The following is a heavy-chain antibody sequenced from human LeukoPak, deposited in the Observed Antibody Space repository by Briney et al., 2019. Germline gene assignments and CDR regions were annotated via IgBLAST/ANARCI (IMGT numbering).Heavy chain of an antibody. CDR3: AKDVPAAYFDF. J-gene: IGHJ4*02. CDR1: GFTFSSYG. Sequence: GGSLRLSCAASGFTFSSYGMHWVRQAPGKGLEWVAFVRSDGSIEYYADSVKGRFTISRDNSKSTLYLQIYSLRAEDTAVYYCAKDVPAAYFDFWGQGTLVTVSS. CDR2: VRSDGSIE. D-gene: IGHD2-2*01. V-gene: IGHV3-30*02.